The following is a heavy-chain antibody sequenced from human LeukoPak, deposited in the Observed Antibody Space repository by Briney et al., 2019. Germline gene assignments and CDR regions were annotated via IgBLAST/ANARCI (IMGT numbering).Heavy chain of an antibody. J-gene: IGHJ5*02. CDR2: ISGSGGST. Sequence: AGGSLRLSCAASGFTFSSYAMSWVRQAPGKGLEWVSAISGSGGSTYYADSVKGRFTISRDNSKNTLYLQMNSLRAEDTAVYYCAKGRRLLWFGELRSWFDPWGQGTLVTVSS. D-gene: IGHD3-10*01. CDR3: AKGRRLLWFGELRSWFDP. CDR1: GFTFSSYA. V-gene: IGHV3-23*01.